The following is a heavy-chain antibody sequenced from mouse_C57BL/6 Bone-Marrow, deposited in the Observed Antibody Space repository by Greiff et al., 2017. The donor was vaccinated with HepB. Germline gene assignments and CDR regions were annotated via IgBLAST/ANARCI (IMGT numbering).Heavy chain of an antibody. V-gene: IGHV1-80*01. CDR2: IYPGDGDT. CDR1: GYAFSSYW. J-gene: IGHJ3*01. CDR3: ACERRTTVVATRGFAY. Sequence: QVQLQQSGAELVKPGASVKISCKASGYAFSSYWMNWVKQRPGKGLEWIGQIYPGDGDTNYNGKFKGKATLTADKSSSTAYMQLSSLTSEDSAVYFCACERRTTVVATRGFAYWGQGTLVTVSA. D-gene: IGHD1-1*01.